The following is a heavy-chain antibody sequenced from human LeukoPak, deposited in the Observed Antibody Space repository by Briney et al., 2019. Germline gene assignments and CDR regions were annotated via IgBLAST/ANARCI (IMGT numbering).Heavy chain of an antibody. CDR1: GFTFSSYS. Sequence: PGGSLRLSCAASGFTFSSYSMNWVRQAPGKGLEWVSSISSSSSYIYYADSVKGRFTISRDNAKNSLYLQMNSLRAEDTAVYYCARDWGRDCSSTSCPPYGYFDYWGQGTLVTVSS. D-gene: IGHD2-2*01. CDR3: ARDWGRDCSSTSCPPYGYFDY. V-gene: IGHV3-21*01. J-gene: IGHJ4*02. CDR2: ISSSSSYI.